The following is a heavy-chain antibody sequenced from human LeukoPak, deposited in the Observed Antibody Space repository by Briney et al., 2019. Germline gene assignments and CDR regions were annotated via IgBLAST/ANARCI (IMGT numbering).Heavy chain of an antibody. CDR1: GFTFSSYA. CDR2: ISSNGGST. D-gene: IGHD6-6*01. CDR3: AKDLSSSSPYYFDY. Sequence: GESLRLSCAASGFTFSSYAMHWVRQAPGPGLEYVSAISSNGGSTYYANSVKGRFTISRDNSKNTLYLQMNSLRAEDTAVYYCAKDLSSSSPYYFDYWGQGTLVTVSS. J-gene: IGHJ4*02. V-gene: IGHV3-64*01.